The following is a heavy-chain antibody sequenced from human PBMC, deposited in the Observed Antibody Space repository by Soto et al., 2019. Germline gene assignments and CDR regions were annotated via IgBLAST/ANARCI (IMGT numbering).Heavy chain of an antibody. CDR3: ARAVAVPADFDY. D-gene: IGHD6-19*01. J-gene: IGHJ4*02. Sequence: QVQLVQSGAEEKKPGASVKVSCKASGYTITGYAMHWVRQAPGQRLEWMGWINAGNGNTKYSQKFQGRVTITRDTSASTAHMELSSLTSEDTAVYYCARAVAVPADFDYWGQGTLVTVSS. V-gene: IGHV1-3*05. CDR2: INAGNGNT. CDR1: GYTITGYA.